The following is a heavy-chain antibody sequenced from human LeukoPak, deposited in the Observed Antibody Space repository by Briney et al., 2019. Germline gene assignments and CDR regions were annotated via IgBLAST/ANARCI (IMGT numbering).Heavy chain of an antibody. D-gene: IGHD6-13*01. CDR3: AKDGSSWSLDY. CDR1: GFTFSSYG. V-gene: IGHV3-30*02. J-gene: IGHJ4*02. CDR2: IRYDRNNK. Sequence: GGSLRLSCAASGFTFSSYGMHWVRQAPGKGLEWVAFIRYDRNNKYYADSVKGRFTISRDNSKNTLYLQMNSLRAEDTAVYYCAKDGSSWSLDYWGQGTLVTVSS.